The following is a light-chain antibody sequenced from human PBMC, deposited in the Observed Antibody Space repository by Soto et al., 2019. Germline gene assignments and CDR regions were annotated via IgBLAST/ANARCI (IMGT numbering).Light chain of an antibody. J-gene: IGKJ2*01. CDR2: AAS. V-gene: IGKV1-6*01. Sequence: AIQMTQSQSSLSASVGDRVIITCRASQGIRNDLGWYQQKPGKAPKLLIYAASSLQSGFPSRFSGSRSGTDFTLTITSLQPEAVATYYCLQDYNYPYTFGQGNTLEIK. CDR1: QGIRND. CDR3: LQDYNYPYT.